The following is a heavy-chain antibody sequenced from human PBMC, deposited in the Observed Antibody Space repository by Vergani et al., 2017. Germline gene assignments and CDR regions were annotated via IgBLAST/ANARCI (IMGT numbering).Heavy chain of an antibody. V-gene: IGHV3-9*01. CDR1: GFTFDDYA. CDR3: AKGLTGYSYYFDY. CDR2: ISWNSGSI. Sequence: EVKLVESGGGLVQPGRSLRLSCAASGFTFDDYAMHWVRQAPGKGLEWVSGISWNSGSIGYADSVKGRFTISRDNAKNSLYLQMNSLRAEDTALYYCAKGLTGYSYYFDYWGQGTLVTVSS. D-gene: IGHD3-9*01. J-gene: IGHJ4*02.